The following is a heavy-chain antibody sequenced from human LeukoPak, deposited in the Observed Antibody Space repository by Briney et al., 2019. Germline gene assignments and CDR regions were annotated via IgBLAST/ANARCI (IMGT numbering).Heavy chain of an antibody. CDR2: IYHSGTT. Sequence: SETLSLTCAVSGDSITSHNWWSWVRQSPGKGLEWIGEIYHSGTTNYSPSLKSRVTISVDKSKDQLSLRLTSVTAADTAVYFCASCLFDYYYFDQWGQGTLVTVSS. D-gene: IGHD3-10*01. J-gene: IGHJ4*02. V-gene: IGHV4-4*02. CDR1: GDSITSHNW. CDR3: ASCLFDYYYFDQ.